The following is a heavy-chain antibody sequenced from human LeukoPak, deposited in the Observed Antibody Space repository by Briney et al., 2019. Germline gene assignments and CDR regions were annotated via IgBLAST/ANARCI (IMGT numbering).Heavy chain of an antibody. D-gene: IGHD6-19*01. J-gene: IGHJ4*02. Sequence: GESLKISCKGSGYNFTSYWIGWVRQMPGKGLEWMGIIYPGDSDTRYSPSFQGQVTISADNSISTAYLQWNSLKASDTAMYYCARQRYSSDIDYWGQGTLVTVSS. CDR2: IYPGDSDT. CDR1: GYNFTSYW. CDR3: ARQRYSSDIDY. V-gene: IGHV5-51*01.